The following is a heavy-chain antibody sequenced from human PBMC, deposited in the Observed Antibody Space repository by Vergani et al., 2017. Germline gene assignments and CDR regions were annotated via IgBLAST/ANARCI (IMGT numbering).Heavy chain of an antibody. CDR3: TKDGPSSGWYLRKDYYYYGMNV. Sequence: QVQLVESGGGVVQPGGSLRLSCAASGFTFSSYGMHWVRQAPGKGLEWVAFIRYDGSNKYYADSVKGRFTISSDNSKKPLYLQMNSLRAEDTAVYYCTKDGPSSGWYLRKDYYYYGMNVWGQGSTLTVSS. D-gene: IGHD6-19*01. CDR1: GFTFSSYG. V-gene: IGHV3-30*02. CDR2: IRYDGSNK. J-gene: IGHJ6*02.